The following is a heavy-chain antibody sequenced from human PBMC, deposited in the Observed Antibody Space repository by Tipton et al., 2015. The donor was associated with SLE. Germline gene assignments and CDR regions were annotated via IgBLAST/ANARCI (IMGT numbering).Heavy chain of an antibody. CDR3: ARLKWGGFGFDY. J-gene: IGHJ4*02. CDR2: IYHTGST. CDR1: GGSISSGSYY. D-gene: IGHD3-16*01. Sequence: TLSLTCTVSGGSISSGSYYWGWIRQPPGKGLEWIGEIYHTGSTHYNPSLKTRVTISVDKSRNQFSLTLTSVTAADTAVYYCARLKWGGFGFDYWSQGTLVTVSS. V-gene: IGHV4-39*07.